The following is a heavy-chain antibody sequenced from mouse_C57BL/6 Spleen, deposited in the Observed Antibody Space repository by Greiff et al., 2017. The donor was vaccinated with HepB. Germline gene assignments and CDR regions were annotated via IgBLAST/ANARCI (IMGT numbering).Heavy chain of an antibody. Sequence: QVQLQQPGAELVKPGASVKMSCKASGYTFTSYWITWVKQRPGQGLEWIGDIYPGSGSTNYNEKFKSKATLTVDTSSSTAYMQLSSLTSEDSAVYYCAREYYYGSSWGYYAMDYWGQGTSVTVSS. V-gene: IGHV1-55*01. CDR3: AREYYYGSSWGYYAMDY. D-gene: IGHD1-1*01. CDR1: GYTFTSYW. J-gene: IGHJ4*01. CDR2: IYPGSGST.